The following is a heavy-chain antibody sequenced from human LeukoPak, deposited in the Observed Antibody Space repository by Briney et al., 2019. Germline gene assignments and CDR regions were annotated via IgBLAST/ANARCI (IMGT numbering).Heavy chain of an antibody. CDR3: ARARRSSSTPYYFGY. CDR1: GFTFSSYW. Sequence: GGSLRLSCAASGFTFSSYWMSWVRQAPGRGLEWVANIKQDGSEKYYVDSVKGRFTISRDNAKNSLYLQMNSLRAEDTAVYYCARARRSSSTPYYFGYWGQGTLVTVSS. D-gene: IGHD6-6*01. V-gene: IGHV3-7*01. CDR2: IKQDGSEK. J-gene: IGHJ4*02.